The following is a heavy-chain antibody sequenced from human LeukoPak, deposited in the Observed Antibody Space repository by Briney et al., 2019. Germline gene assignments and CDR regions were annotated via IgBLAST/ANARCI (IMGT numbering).Heavy chain of an antibody. Sequence: GGSLRLSCAASGFTFSSYAMHWVRQAPGKGLEWVAVISYDGSNKYYADSVKGRFTISRDNSKNTLYLQMNSLRAKDTAVYYCASFTGYVVLDYWGQGTLVTVSS. J-gene: IGHJ4*02. CDR3: ASFTGYVVLDY. V-gene: IGHV3-30*04. CDR1: GFTFSSYA. CDR2: ISYDGSNK. D-gene: IGHD2-21*01.